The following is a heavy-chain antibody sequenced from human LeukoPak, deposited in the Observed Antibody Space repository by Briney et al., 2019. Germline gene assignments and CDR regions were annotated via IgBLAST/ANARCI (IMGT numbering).Heavy chain of an antibody. V-gene: IGHV1-8*01. D-gene: IGHD3-3*01. CDR2: MNPNSGNT. CDR3: ARGVPYDFWSGYYHYYYGMDV. Sequence: VASVKVSRKASGYTFTSYDINWVRQATGQGLEWMGWMNPNSGNTGYAQKFQGRVTMTRNTSISTAYMELSSLRSEDTAVYYCARGVPYDFWSGYYHYYYGMDVWGQGTTVTVSS. J-gene: IGHJ6*02. CDR1: GYTFTSYD.